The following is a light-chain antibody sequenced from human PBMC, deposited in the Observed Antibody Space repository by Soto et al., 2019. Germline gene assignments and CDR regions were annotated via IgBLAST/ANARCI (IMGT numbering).Light chain of an antibody. J-gene: IGLJ2*01. Sequence: QSALTQPPSASGSPGQSVTISCTGTSSDVGGYNYVSWYQQYPGKAPKLMIYEVSKRPSGVPDRFSGSKSDNTASLTVSGLQAEEEADYYCSSYAGNNNLLFGGGTKLTVL. CDR3: SSYAGNNNLL. CDR1: SSDVGGYNY. CDR2: EVS. V-gene: IGLV2-8*01.